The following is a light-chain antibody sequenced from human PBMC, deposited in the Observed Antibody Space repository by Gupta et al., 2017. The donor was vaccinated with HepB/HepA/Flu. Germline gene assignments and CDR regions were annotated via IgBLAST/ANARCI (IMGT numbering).Light chain of an antibody. J-gene: IGLJ2*01. CDR2: QDT. CDR1: KVGERY. Sequence: SYELPKPPSVSVSPGQTASITCSGDKVGERYVSWYQQRPGQSPVLVIYQDTKRPSGIPERISGSNSGNTATLTISGTQAMDEAEYCCQAWDSSTVVFGGGTKLTVL. CDR3: QAWDSSTVV. V-gene: IGLV3-1*01.